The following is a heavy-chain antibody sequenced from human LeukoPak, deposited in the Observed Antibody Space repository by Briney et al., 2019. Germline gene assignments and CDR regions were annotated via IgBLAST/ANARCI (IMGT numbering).Heavy chain of an antibody. CDR3: ARTVVTDTPFDY. CDR2: IKSDGSST. Sequence: GGSLRLSCAASGFTFSNYWMHWVRQAPGKGLVWVSRIKSDGSSTSYADSVKGRFTISRDNAKNTLYLQMNSLRAEDTAVYYCARTVVTDTPFDYWGQGILVTVSS. V-gene: IGHV3-74*01. J-gene: IGHJ4*02. D-gene: IGHD4-23*01. CDR1: GFTFSNYW.